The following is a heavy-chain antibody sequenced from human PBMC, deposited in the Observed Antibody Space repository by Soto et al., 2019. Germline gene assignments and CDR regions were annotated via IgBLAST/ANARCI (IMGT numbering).Heavy chain of an antibody. V-gene: IGHV4-61*01. CDR1: GGSVSSGSYY. Sequence: SETLSLTCTVSGGSVSSGSYYWSWIRQPPGKGLEWIGYIYYSGSTNYNPSLKSRVTISVDKSKNQFSLKLSSVTAADTAVYYCAVLRSGSYYVSYYYYYGMDVWGQGTTVTVSS. CDR2: IYYSGST. J-gene: IGHJ6*02. D-gene: IGHD1-26*01. CDR3: AVLRSGSYYVSYYYYYGMDV.